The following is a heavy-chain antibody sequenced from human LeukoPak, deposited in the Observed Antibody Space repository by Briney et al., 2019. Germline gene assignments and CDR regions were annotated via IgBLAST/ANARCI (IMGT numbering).Heavy chain of an antibody. Sequence: ASVKVSCKASGGAFSSYAISWVRQAPGQGLEWMGGIIPIFGTANYAQKFQGRVTITTDESTSTAYMELSSLRSGDTAVYYCALSLYYDSSGYRNDYWGQGTLVTVSS. CDR2: IIPIFGTA. V-gene: IGHV1-69*05. J-gene: IGHJ4*02. CDR3: ALSLYYDSSGYRNDY. CDR1: GGAFSSYA. D-gene: IGHD3-22*01.